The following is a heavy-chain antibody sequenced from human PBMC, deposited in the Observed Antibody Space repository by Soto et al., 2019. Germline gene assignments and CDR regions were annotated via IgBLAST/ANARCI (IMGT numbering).Heavy chain of an antibody. CDR2: IIPIFGTA. Sequence: QVQLVQSGAEVKKPGSSVKVSCKASGGTFSSYAISWVRQAPGQGLEWMGGIIPIFGTANYAQKFQGRVTITADESTSTAYMEQSSLRSEDTAVYYCGRDAGDIGLTGNWFDPWGQGTLVTVSS. D-gene: IGHD2-8*01. J-gene: IGHJ5*02. V-gene: IGHV1-69*01. CDR1: GGTFSSYA. CDR3: GRDAGDIGLTGNWFDP.